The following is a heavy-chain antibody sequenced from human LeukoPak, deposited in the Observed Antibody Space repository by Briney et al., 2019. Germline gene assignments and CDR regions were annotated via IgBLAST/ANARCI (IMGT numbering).Heavy chain of an antibody. Sequence: PSETLSLTCAVSGGSISSGGYSWSWIRQPPGKGLEWIGYIYYSGSTNYNPSLKSRVTISVDTSKNQFSLKLSSVTAADTAVYYCARDPRYCSGGSCGFDYWGQGTLVTVSS. V-gene: IGHV4-61*08. CDR3: ARDPRYCSGGSCGFDY. CDR1: GGSISSGGYS. J-gene: IGHJ4*02. D-gene: IGHD2-15*01. CDR2: IYYSGST.